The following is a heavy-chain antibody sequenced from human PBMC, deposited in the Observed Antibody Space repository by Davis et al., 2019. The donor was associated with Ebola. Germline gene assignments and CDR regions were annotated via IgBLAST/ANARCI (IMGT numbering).Heavy chain of an antibody. CDR3: AKDKQYDFWSGYPHDVFDI. V-gene: IGHV3-23*01. J-gene: IGHJ3*02. CDR2: ISGSGGST. D-gene: IGHD3-3*01. Sequence: GESPKISCAASGFTFSSYAVSWVRQAPGKGLEWVSAISGSGGSTYYADSVKGRFTISRDNSKNTLYLQMNSLRAEDTAIYYCAKDKQYDFWSGYPHDVFDIWGQGTMVTVAS. CDR1: GFTFSSYA.